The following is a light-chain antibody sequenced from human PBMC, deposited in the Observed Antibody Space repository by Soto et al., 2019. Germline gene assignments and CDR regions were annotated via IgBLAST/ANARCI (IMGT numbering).Light chain of an antibody. V-gene: IGKV3-15*01. Sequence: EIVITQSPATLSVPPGEGATLSCRASQRVASNVAWYQQRPGQAPRLLIYGASTRATGIPARFSGSGSGTDFTLIISGLQSEDFAVYYCQQYDKGPPWTFCQGTKVDI. CDR1: QRVASN. J-gene: IGKJ1*01. CDR2: GAS. CDR3: QQYDKGPPWT.